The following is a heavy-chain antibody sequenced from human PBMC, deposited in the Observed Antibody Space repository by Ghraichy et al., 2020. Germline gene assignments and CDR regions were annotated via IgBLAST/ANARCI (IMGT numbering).Heavy chain of an antibody. D-gene: IGHD3-10*01. CDR3: ARDTKNRGHPDF. CDR2: ISPYTGSA. J-gene: IGHJ4*02. CDR1: GYPFTDHF. V-gene: IGHV1-46*01. Sequence: ASVQVSCKASGYPFTDHFIHWVRQAPGEGLQWVGIISPYTGSATYAQKFQGRVIMTRDASANTVYLEVASLTSEDMAIYFCARDTKNRGHPDFWGRGTLVTVSP.